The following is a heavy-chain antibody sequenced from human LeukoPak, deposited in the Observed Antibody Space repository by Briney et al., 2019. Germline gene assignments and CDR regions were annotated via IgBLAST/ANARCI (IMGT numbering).Heavy chain of an antibody. CDR1: EFTVSSNI. CDR3: ARGGYGNNYMDV. J-gene: IGHJ6*03. CDR2: IFRRGTT. V-gene: IGHV3-53*01. D-gene: IGHD1/OR15-1a*01. Sequence: GGSLRRSRGASEFTVSSNIVSWVHQALGKGLEWGSVIFRRGTTYYADSVECRFTISRDNSKKTLYFQMNSLSAEDTAVYYCARGGYGNNYMDVWGKGTTVTVSS.